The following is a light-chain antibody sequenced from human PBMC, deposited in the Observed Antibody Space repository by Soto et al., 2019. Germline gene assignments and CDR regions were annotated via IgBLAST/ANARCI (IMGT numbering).Light chain of an antibody. CDR3: QQYDNLHLT. CDR2: DAS. V-gene: IGKV1-33*01. J-gene: IGKJ4*01. CDR1: QDISNY. Sequence: DIQMTQSPSSLSASVGDRVTITCQASQDISNYLNWYQQKPGKAPKLLIYDASNLETGVPSMFSGSGSGTNVTFTISSLQPEDIATCYCQQYDNLHLTFDGGTKVEIK.